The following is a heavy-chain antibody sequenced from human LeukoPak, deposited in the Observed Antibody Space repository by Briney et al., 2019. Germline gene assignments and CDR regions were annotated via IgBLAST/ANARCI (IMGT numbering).Heavy chain of an antibody. CDR2: ISYDGSNK. J-gene: IGHJ4*02. Sequence: GGSLRLSCAASGFTFSSYGMHWVRQAPGKGLEWVAVISYDGSNKYYADSVKGRFTISRDNSKNTLYLQMNSLRAEDTAVYYCAKDPGGLLGTCDYWGQGTLVTVSS. V-gene: IGHV3-30*18. CDR3: AKDPGGLLGTCDY. D-gene: IGHD1-26*01. CDR1: GFTFSSYG.